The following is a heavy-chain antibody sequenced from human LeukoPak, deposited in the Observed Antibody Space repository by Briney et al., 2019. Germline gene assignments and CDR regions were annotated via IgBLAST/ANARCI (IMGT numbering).Heavy chain of an antibody. CDR1: GFTFSSYW. CDR3: ARDPGGGGAKGHNWFDP. Sequence: GESLRLSCAASGFTFSSYWMHWARQAPGKGLVWVSRIKSDGSSTSCADSVKGRFTISRDNAKNTLYLQMNSLRAEDTAIYYCARDPGGGGAKGHNWFDPWGQGTLVTVSS. CDR2: IKSDGSST. V-gene: IGHV3-74*01. J-gene: IGHJ5*02. D-gene: IGHD2-21*01.